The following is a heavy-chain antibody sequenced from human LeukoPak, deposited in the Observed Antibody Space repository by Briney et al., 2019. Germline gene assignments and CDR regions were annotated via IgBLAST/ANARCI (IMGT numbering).Heavy chain of an antibody. CDR1: GFTFSSYA. D-gene: IGHD3-22*01. Sequence: LRLSCAASGFTFSSYAMSWIRQPPGKGLEWIGYIYYSGSTYYNPSLKSRVTISVDTSKNQFSLKLSSVTAADTAVYYCARGDYYDSSGYYYDYWGQGTLVTVSS. V-gene: IGHV4-30-4*01. J-gene: IGHJ4*02. CDR2: IYYSGST. CDR3: ARGDYYDSSGYYYDY.